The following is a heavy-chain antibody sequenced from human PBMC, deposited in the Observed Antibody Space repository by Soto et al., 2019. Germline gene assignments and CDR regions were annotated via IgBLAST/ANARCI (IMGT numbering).Heavy chain of an antibody. CDR2: IYYSGST. D-gene: IGHD3-22*01. CDR1: GGSISSSSYY. Sequence: ASETLSLTCTVSGGSISSSSYYWGWIRQPPGKGLEWIGSIYYSGSTYYNPSLKSRVTISVDTSKNQFSLKLSSVTAADTAVYYCARLYYDSSGYYNLFNYWGQGTLVTVSS. CDR3: ARLYYDSSGYYNLFNY. J-gene: IGHJ4*02. V-gene: IGHV4-39*01.